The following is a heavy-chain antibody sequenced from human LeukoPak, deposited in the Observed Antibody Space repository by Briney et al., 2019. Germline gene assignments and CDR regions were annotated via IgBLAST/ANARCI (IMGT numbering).Heavy chain of an antibody. D-gene: IGHD3-3*01. CDR1: GFTFSSYA. J-gene: IGHJ5*02. Sequence: GGSLRLSCAASGFTFSSYAMHWVRQAPGKGLEWVAVISYDGSNKYYADSVKGRFTISRDNSKNTLYLQMNSLRAEDTAVYYCARDSITIFGVVIRSGSDPWGQGTLVTVSS. CDR3: ARDSITIFGVVIRSGSDP. V-gene: IGHV3-30-3*01. CDR2: ISYDGSNK.